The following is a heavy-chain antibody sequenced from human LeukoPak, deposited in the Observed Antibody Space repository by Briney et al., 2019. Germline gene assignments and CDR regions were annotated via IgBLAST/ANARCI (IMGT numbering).Heavy chain of an antibody. CDR3: AKDMSLGGSSGYYYDY. Sequence: PGGSLRLSCAASGFTFDDYAMHWVRQAPGKGLEWVSGISWNSGSIGYADSVKGRFTISRDNAKNSLYLQMNSLRAEDTALYYCAKDMSLGGSSGYYYDYWGQGTLVTVSS. CDR2: ISWNSGSI. J-gene: IGHJ4*02. D-gene: IGHD3-22*01. CDR1: GFTFDDYA. V-gene: IGHV3-9*01.